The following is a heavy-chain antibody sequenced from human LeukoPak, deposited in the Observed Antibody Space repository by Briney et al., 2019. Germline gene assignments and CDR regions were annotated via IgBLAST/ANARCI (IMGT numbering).Heavy chain of an antibody. Sequence: PGGSLRLSCAASGFTFSDYYMSWIRQAPGKGLEWVSYISSSGSTIYYADSVKGRFTISRDNAKNSLYLQVNSLRAEDTAVYYCARDAPAAPYYYYYYYMDVWGKGTTVTVSS. V-gene: IGHV3-11*01. J-gene: IGHJ6*03. CDR2: ISSSGSTI. CDR1: GFTFSDYY. CDR3: ARDAPAAPYYYYYYYMDV. D-gene: IGHD2-2*01.